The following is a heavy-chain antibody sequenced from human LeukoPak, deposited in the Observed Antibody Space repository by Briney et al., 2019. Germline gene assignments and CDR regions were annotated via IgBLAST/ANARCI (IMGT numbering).Heavy chain of an antibody. D-gene: IGHD6-19*01. CDR3: ATDAARSPQWLFDY. Sequence: ASVKVSCKVSGYTLTELSMHWVRQAPGKGLEWMGGFDPEDGETIYAQKFQGGVTMTEDTSTDTAYMELSSLRSEDTAVYYCATDAARSPQWLFDYWGQGTLVTVSS. CDR1: GYTLTELS. J-gene: IGHJ4*02. V-gene: IGHV1-24*01. CDR2: FDPEDGET.